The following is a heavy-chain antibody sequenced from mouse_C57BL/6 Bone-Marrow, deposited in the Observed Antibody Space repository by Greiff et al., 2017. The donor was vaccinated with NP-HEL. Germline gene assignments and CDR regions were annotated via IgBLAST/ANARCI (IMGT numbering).Heavy chain of an antibody. CDR3: ARRVYYYGSSYSWYFDV. J-gene: IGHJ1*03. D-gene: IGHD1-1*01. CDR1: GYTFTTYP. Sequence: QVQLQQSGAELVKPGASVKMSCKASGYTFTTYPLEWMKQNHGKSLEWIGNFHPYNDDTKYNEKFKGKATLTVEKSSSTVYLELSRLTSDASAVYYCARRVYYYGSSYSWYFDVWGTGTTVTVSS. V-gene: IGHV1-47*01. CDR2: FHPYNDDT.